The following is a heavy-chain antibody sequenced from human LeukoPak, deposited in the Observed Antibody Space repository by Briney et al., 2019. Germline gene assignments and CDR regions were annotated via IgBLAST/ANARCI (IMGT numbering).Heavy chain of an antibody. D-gene: IGHD2-15*01. Sequence: GGSLRLSCAASGFTFSSNWMHWVRQAPGRGLVWVSRINSDGSRTSYADSMKGRFTISRDNAKNTLYLQMNSLRAEDTAVYYCGRGFSGGLDYWGQGNLVTVSS. J-gene: IGHJ4*02. V-gene: IGHV3-74*01. CDR2: INSDGSRT. CDR3: GRGFSGGLDY. CDR1: GFTFSSNW.